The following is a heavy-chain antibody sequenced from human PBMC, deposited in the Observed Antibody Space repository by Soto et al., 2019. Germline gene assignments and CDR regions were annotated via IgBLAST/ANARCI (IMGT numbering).Heavy chain of an antibody. Sequence: APVKVSCKSSGYTFTGYYMHWVRQAPGQGLEWMGWINPNSGGTNYAQKFQGWVTMTRDTSISTAYMELSRLRSDDTAVYYCATAYGGNPDVFVSWAQGTMVTVS. CDR2: INPNSGGT. V-gene: IGHV1-2*04. J-gene: IGHJ3*01. CDR1: GYTFTGYY. CDR3: ATAYGGNPDVFVS. D-gene: IGHD4-17*01.